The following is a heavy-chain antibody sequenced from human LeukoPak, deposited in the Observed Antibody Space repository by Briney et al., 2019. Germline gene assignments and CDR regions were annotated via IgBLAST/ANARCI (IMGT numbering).Heavy chain of an antibody. CDR3: GRMEWYSRSFRFDY. D-gene: IGHD6-6*01. CDR1: GYTFTSYG. J-gene: IGHJ4*02. V-gene: IGHV1-18*01. CDR2: ISAYNGNT. Sequence: ASVKVSCKASGYTFTSYGISWVRQAPGQGLEWMGWISAYNGNTNYAQKLQGRVTMTTDTFTSTAYMELRSLRSDDAAVYYCGRMEWYSRSFRFDYWGQGTLVTVSS.